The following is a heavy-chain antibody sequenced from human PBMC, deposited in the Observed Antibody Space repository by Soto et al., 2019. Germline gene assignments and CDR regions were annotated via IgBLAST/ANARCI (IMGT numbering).Heavy chain of an antibody. D-gene: IGHD3-16*01. V-gene: IGHV3-23*01. J-gene: IGHJ4*02. Sequence: PGGSLRLSCVASGFTFNSNAMRWVRQAPGKGLEWVSAIGSSGATTYYADSVKGRFTISRDNSKNTVYLQMNSLRVEDTAVYYCAKAFGTYYFDHWGQGTLVTVSS. CDR3: AKAFGTYYFDH. CDR1: GFTFNSNA. CDR2: IGSSGATT.